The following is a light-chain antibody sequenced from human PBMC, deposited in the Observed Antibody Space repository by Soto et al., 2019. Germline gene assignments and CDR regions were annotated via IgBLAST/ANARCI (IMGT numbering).Light chain of an antibody. Sequence: DIQMTQSPSTLSASVGDRVTITCRASQSISSWLAWYQQKPGKAPKLLISQASSLESGVPSRFSGSGSETEFTLTISGLQPDDFATYYCQHYNTYPWTFGHGTKVDI. CDR2: QAS. CDR1: QSISSW. CDR3: QHYNTYPWT. V-gene: IGKV1-5*03. J-gene: IGKJ1*01.